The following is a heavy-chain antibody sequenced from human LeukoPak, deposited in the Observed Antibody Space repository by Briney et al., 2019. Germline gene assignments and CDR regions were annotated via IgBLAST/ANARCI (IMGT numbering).Heavy chain of an antibody. Sequence: SETLSLTCAVYGGSFSGYYWSWIRQPPGKGLEWIGEINHSGSTNYNPSLKSRVTISVDTSKNQFSLKLSSVTAADTAVYYCATVGGPFSSSSRFDCWGQGTLVTVSS. CDR2: INHSGST. J-gene: IGHJ4*02. CDR3: ATVGGPFSSSSRFDC. D-gene: IGHD6-6*01. CDR1: GGSFSGYY. V-gene: IGHV4-34*01.